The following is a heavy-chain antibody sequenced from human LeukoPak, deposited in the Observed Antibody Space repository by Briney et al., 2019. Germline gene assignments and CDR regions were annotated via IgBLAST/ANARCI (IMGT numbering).Heavy chain of an antibody. V-gene: IGHV3-48*03. CDR3: ARDGGFGFLAAFDI. Sequence: GGSLRLSCAASGFTFSGFEMNWVRQAPGKGLEWISYISGSGSVSYYEDSVKGRFTISRDNAKNSLYLQMNSLRDEDTALYYCARDGGFGFLAAFDIWGQGTMVTVSS. CDR2: ISGSGSVS. CDR1: GFTFSGFE. J-gene: IGHJ3*02. D-gene: IGHD3-10*01.